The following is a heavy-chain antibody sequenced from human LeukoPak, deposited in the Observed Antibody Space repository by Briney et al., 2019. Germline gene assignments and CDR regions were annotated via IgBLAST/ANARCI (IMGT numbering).Heavy chain of an antibody. V-gene: IGHV3-23*01. CDR1: GFSFSTLG. J-gene: IGHJ4*02. CDR2: IGTTNSDT. D-gene: IGHD3-9*01. Sequence: PGGSLRLSCAASGFSFSTLGMSWVRQAPGEGLVWVSSIGTTNSDTKYADSVKGRFTIFRDNSKNTLYLQMNNLRAEDTAIYYCVKGARLALIDYWGQGTLVTVSS. CDR3: VKGARLALIDY.